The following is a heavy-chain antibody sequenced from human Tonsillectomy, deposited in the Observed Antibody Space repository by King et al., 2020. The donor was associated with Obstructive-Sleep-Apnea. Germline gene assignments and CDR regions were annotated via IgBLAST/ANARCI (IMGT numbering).Heavy chain of an antibody. CDR1: GCSISSGDFY. J-gene: IGHJ4*02. CDR3: ARVEYYYDSSGGIDY. V-gene: IGHV4-30-4*01. Sequence: QLQESGPGLVKPSQTLFLTCTVSGCSISSGDFYWSWVRQPPRKGLEWIGYIYYSGSTSYNPSLKSRVTISVDTSKNQFSLKLSSVTAADTAVYYCARVEYYYDSSGGIDYWGQGTLVTVSS. CDR2: IYYSGST. D-gene: IGHD3-22*01.